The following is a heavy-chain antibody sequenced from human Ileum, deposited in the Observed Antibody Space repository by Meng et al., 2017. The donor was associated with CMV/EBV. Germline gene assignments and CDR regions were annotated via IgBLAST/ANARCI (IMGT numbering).Heavy chain of an antibody. CDR2: INPNSGGT. J-gene: IGHJ4*02. CDR3: ASSDSSGYYPFDY. Sequence: KASGYTFTGYYMHWVRQAPGQELEWMGWINPNSGGTNYAQKFQGRVTMTRDTSISTAYMELSRLRSDDTAVYYCASSDSSGYYPFDYWGQGTLVTVSS. D-gene: IGHD3-22*01. CDR1: GYTFTGYY. V-gene: IGHV1-2*02.